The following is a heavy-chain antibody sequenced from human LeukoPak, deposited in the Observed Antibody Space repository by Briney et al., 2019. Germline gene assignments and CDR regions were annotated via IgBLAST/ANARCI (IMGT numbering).Heavy chain of an antibody. J-gene: IGHJ4*02. Sequence: GGSLRLSCAASGFTVSRNYMSWVRQAPGKGLEWVSRIKSDGSSTYYADSVKGRFTISRDNAKNTLYLQMNSLRAEDTAVYYCTRDRGSSGWSDYWGQGTLVTVSS. D-gene: IGHD6-19*01. CDR1: GFTVSRNY. CDR2: IKSDGSST. V-gene: IGHV3-74*01. CDR3: TRDRGSSGWSDY.